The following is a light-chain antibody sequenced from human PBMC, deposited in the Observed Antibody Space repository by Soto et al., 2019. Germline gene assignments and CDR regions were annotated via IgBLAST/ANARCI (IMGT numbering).Light chain of an antibody. Sequence: PGERATLSCRASQSVTYDQLAWYRQTPGQAPRLLIYGASSRAAGIPDRFSGSGSGTDFTLTISGLEPEDFAVYYCQQYGNSRGTFGQGTKVDIK. CDR1: QSVTYDQ. CDR3: QQYGNSRGT. J-gene: IGKJ1*01. CDR2: GAS. V-gene: IGKV3-20*01.